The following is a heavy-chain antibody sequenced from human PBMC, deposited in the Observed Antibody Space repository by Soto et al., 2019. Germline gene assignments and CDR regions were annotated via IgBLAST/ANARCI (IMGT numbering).Heavy chain of an antibody. CDR3: ARGNHRWLQLWYFDL. CDR2: IIPIFGTA. V-gene: IGHV1-69*12. J-gene: IGHJ2*01. CDR1: GGTFSSYT. D-gene: IGHD5-12*01. Sequence: QVQLVQSGAEVKKPGSSVTVSCKASGGTFSSYTISWVRQAPGQGLEWMGGIIPIFGTANYAQKFQGRVTITADESTSTAYRALSSLRSEDTAVYYCARGNHRWLQLWYFDLWGCGTLVTVSS.